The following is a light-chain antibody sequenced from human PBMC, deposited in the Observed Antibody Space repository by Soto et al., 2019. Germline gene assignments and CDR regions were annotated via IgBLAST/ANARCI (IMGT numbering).Light chain of an antibody. CDR1: GIDDYDYNY. Sequence: QSALTQPPSASGSPGQAVTIPCTGTGIDDYDYNYVSGYQQHPGKVPKLIIYEVNKRPSGVPDRFSGSKSGSTASLTVSGLQAEDEADYYCSSFAVSPVVFGGGTKLTVL. V-gene: IGLV2-8*01. CDR3: SSFAVSPVV. J-gene: IGLJ2*01. CDR2: EVN.